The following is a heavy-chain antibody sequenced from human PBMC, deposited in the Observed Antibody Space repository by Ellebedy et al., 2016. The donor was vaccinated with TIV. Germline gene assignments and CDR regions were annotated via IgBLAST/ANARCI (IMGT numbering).Heavy chain of an antibody. CDR3: ARDRGYRSSLYYYYNMDV. V-gene: IGHV4-34*01. Sequence: SETLSLXCAVYGGSFSGYYWSWIRQPPGKGLEWIGEINHSGSTDYNPSLKSRVTISVDTSKNQFSLNLSSVTAADTAVYYCARDRGYRSSLYYYYNMDVWGKGTTVTVSS. J-gene: IGHJ6*03. CDR2: INHSGST. CDR1: GGSFSGYY. D-gene: IGHD1-1*01.